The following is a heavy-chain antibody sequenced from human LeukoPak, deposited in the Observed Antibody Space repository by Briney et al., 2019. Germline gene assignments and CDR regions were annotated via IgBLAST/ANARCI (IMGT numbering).Heavy chain of an antibody. V-gene: IGHV1-8*01. Sequence: ASVKVSCKASGYTFTSYDINWVRPATGQGREWMGWMNPNSGNTGYAQKFQGRVTMTRNTSISTAYMELSSLRSEDTAVYYCARGLGVGVVFYYMDVWGKGTTVTVSS. J-gene: IGHJ6*03. CDR2: MNPNSGNT. CDR1: GYTFTSYD. D-gene: IGHD2-15*01. CDR3: ARGLGVGVVFYYMDV.